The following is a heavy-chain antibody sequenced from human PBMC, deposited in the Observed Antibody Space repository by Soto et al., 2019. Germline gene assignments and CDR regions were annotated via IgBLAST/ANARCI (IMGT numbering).Heavy chain of an antibody. CDR1: GFAFGDYS. CDR2: INNVGGTI. Sequence: DLVESGGGLVKPGGSLRLSCVASGFAFGDYSMNWIRQSPRKGLEWISYINNVGGTIFYADSVRGRFTVSRDNANHSLFLQMTALRAEDSAVYFCARVEFGYHSHFTYWGRGALVTVSS. D-gene: IGHD3-10*01. V-gene: IGHV3-11*01. J-gene: IGHJ4*02. CDR3: ARVEFGYHSHFTY.